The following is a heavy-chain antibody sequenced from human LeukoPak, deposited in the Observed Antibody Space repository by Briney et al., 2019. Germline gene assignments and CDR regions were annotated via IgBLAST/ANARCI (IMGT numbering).Heavy chain of an antibody. J-gene: IGHJ6*03. Sequence: SETLSLTCTVSGGSISSSSYYWGWIRQPPGKGLEWIGSIYYSGSTYYNPSLKSRVTISVDTSKNQFSLKLSSVTAADTAVYYCARVEGKLDDPPYYYMDVWGKGTTVTVSS. V-gene: IGHV4-39*07. D-gene: IGHD1-1*01. CDR2: IYYSGST. CDR3: ARVEGKLDDPPYYYMDV. CDR1: GGSISSSSYY.